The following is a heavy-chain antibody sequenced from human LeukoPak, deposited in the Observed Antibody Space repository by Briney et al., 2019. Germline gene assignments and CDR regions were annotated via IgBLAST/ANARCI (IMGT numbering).Heavy chain of an antibody. CDR3: ANEIRPNDY. Sequence: GGSLRLSCAASEFDFSSHAMTWVRQAPGKGLEWVSAISISGSKTYYADSVEGRFTISRDNSKNTLYLQMNSLRAEDTAVYYCANEIRPNDYWGQGTQVTVSS. D-gene: IGHD4-17*01. V-gene: IGHV3-23*01. CDR1: EFDFSSHA. J-gene: IGHJ4*02. CDR2: ISISGSKT.